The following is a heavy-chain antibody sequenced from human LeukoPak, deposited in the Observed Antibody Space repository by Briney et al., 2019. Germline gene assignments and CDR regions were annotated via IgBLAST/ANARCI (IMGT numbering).Heavy chain of an antibody. J-gene: IGHJ4*02. CDR2: INPNSGGT. Sequence: ASVKVSCKASGYTFTGYYMHWVRQAPGQGLEWMGWINPNSGGTNYAQKFQGRVTMTRDAPISTAYMELSRLRSDDTAVYYCARGPLIVATIFAGLVFDYWGQGTLVTVSS. D-gene: IGHD5-12*01. V-gene: IGHV1-2*02. CDR3: ARGPLIVATIFAGLVFDY. CDR1: GYTFTGYY.